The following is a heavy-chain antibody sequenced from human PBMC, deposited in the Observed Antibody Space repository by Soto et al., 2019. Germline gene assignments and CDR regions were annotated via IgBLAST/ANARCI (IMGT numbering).Heavy chain of an antibody. D-gene: IGHD3-3*01. J-gene: IGHJ6*02. Sequence: EVQLVESGGGLVKPGGSLRLSCAASGFTFSSYSMNWVRQAPGKGLEWVSSISSSSSYIYYADSVKGRFTISRDNAKNSLYLQMNSLRAEDTAVYYCARESGDHYDFWSGYYQYGMDVCGQGTTVTVSS. CDR3: ARESGDHYDFWSGYYQYGMDV. V-gene: IGHV3-21*01. CDR2: ISSSSSYI. CDR1: GFTFSSYS.